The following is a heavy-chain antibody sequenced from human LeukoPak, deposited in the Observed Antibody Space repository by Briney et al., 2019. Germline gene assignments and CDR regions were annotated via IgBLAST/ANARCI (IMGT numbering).Heavy chain of an antibody. J-gene: IGHJ4*02. CDR2: IYYSGST. D-gene: IGHD6-19*01. CDR1: GGSISSYY. V-gene: IGHV4-59*01. Sequence: SSETLSLTCTVSGGSISSYYWSWIRQPPGKGLEWIGYIYYSGSTNYNPSLKSRVTISVDTSKNQFSLKLSSVTAADTAVYYCARGLYSSGWYWGYYFDYWGQGTLVTVSS. CDR3: ARGLYSSGWYWGYYFDY.